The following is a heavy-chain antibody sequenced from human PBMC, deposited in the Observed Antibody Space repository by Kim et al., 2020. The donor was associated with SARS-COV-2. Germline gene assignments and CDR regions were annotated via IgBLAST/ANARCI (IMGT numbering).Heavy chain of an antibody. CDR3: TRVPGTTLALWEAFD. V-gene: IGHV3-73*01. J-gene: IGHJ3*02. D-gene: IGHD1-1*01. Sequence: GGSLKLSCGASGFTFSDSAMHWVRQASGKGLEWVGRIRSKANGYATAYIEAVRGRFTISRDDSRNTAYLQMNSLKTEDTAVYYCTRVPGTTLALWEAFD. CDR2: IRSKANGYAT. CDR1: GFTFSDSA.